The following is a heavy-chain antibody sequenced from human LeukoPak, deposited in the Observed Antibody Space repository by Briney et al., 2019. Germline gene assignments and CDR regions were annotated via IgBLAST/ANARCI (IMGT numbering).Heavy chain of an antibody. J-gene: IGHJ5*02. CDR1: GGSISSSSYY. Sequence: PSETLSLTCTVSGGSISSSSYYWGWIRQPPGKGLEWIGSIYYSGSTYYNPSLKSRVTISVDTSKNQFSLKLSSVTAADTAVYYCARGPTNYSGSYYHWFDPWGQGTLVTVSS. D-gene: IGHD1-26*01. CDR3: ARGPTNYSGSYYHWFDP. CDR2: IYYSGST. V-gene: IGHV4-39*07.